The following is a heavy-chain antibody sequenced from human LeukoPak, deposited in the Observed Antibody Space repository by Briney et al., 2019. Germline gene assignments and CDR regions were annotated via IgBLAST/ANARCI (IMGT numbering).Heavy chain of an antibody. CDR2: INTDGSTT. CDR1: GFTVSSYW. D-gene: IGHD1-26*01. CDR3: ARDREQDDAFDI. Sequence: GGSLRLSCAASGFTVSSYWMHWVRQPPGKGLVWVSRINTDGSTTRYPDSVKGRFTISRDNAKNTLYLQMNSLRAEDTAVYYCARDREQDDAFDIWGQGTMVTVSS. V-gene: IGHV3-74*01. J-gene: IGHJ3*02.